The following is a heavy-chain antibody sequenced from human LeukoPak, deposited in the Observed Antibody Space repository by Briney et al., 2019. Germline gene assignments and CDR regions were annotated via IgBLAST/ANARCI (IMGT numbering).Heavy chain of an antibody. V-gene: IGHV3-23*01. D-gene: IGHD5-12*01. Sequence: PGGSLTLSCAASGFTFNIHAMNWVRQASGKGLEWVSPISGSGSSTYYADSVKGRFTISRDNSKNTQYLQMNSLRAEDTAVYFCTKDQLGYDKPIDYWGQGTLVTVSS. CDR3: TKDQLGYDKPIDY. CDR1: GFTFNIHA. J-gene: IGHJ4*02. CDR2: ISGSGSST.